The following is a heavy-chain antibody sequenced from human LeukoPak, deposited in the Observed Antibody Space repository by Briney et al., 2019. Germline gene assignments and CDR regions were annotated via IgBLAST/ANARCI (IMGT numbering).Heavy chain of an antibody. CDR2: ISYDGSNK. D-gene: IGHD3-10*01. CDR1: GFTFSSYG. CDR3: AKDRSFSYFDY. Sequence: GGSLRLSCAASGFTFSSYGMHWVRQAPGKGLGWVAVISYDGSNKYYADSVKGRFTISRDNSKNTLYLQMNSLRAEDTAVYYCAKDRSFSYFDYWGQGTLVTVSS. V-gene: IGHV3-30*18. J-gene: IGHJ4*02.